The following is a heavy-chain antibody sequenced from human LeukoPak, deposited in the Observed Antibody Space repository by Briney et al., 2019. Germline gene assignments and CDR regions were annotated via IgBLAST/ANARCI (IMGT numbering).Heavy chain of an antibody. CDR2: ISGSGGST. V-gene: IGHV3-23*01. CDR3: AKDTDSSGSYYWDY. Sequence: PGGSLRLSCAASGFTFSSYAMSWVRQAPGKGLEWVSAISGSGGSTYYADSVKGRFTISRDNSKNTLYLQMNSLRAEDTAVYCCAKDTDSSGSYYWDYWGQGTLVTVSS. CDR1: GFTFSSYA. J-gene: IGHJ4*02. D-gene: IGHD1-26*01.